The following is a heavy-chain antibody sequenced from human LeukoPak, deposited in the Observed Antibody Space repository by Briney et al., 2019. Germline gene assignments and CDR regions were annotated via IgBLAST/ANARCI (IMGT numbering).Heavy chain of an antibody. V-gene: IGHV4-61*02. Sequence: PSQTLSLTCTVSGGSISSGSYYWSWIRQPAGKGLEWIGRIYTSGSANYNPSLKSRVTISVDTSKNQFSLELSSVTAADTAVYYCARDRGSSGWVDYWGQGTLVTVSS. J-gene: IGHJ4*02. CDR2: IYTSGSA. CDR1: GGSISSGSYY. D-gene: IGHD6-25*01. CDR3: ARDRGSSGWVDY.